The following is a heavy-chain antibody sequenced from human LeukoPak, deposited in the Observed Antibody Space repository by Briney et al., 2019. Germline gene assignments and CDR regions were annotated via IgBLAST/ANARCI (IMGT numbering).Heavy chain of an antibody. V-gene: IGHV1-46*01. CDR1: GFTFTSYY. CDR3: ARDELYYYYGMDV. D-gene: IGHD1-26*01. Sequence: ASVKVSCKASGFTFTSYYMHWVRQAPGQGLEWMGIINPSGSSTNYAQKFQGRVTMTRDTSTSTVYMELSSLRSEDTAVYYCARDELYYYYGMDVWGQGTTVTVSS. J-gene: IGHJ6*02. CDR2: INPSGSST.